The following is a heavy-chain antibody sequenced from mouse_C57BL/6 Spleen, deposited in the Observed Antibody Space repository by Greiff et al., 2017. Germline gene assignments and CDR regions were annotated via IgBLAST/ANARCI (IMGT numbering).Heavy chain of an antibody. CDR1: GFTFSDYY. Sequence: DVQLVESGGGLVQPGGSLKLSCAASGFTFSDYYMYWVRQTPEKRLEWVAYISNGGGSTYYPDTVKGRFTISRDNAKNTLYLQMSRLKSEDTAMYYCARDAMDYWGQGTSVTVSS. CDR3: ARDAMDY. CDR2: ISNGGGST. V-gene: IGHV5-12*01. J-gene: IGHJ4*01.